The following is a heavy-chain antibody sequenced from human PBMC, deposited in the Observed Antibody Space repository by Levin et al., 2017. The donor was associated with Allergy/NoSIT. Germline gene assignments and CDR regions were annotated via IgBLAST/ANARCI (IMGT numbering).Heavy chain of an antibody. D-gene: IGHD6-19*01. V-gene: IGHV1-69*15. CDR2: LIPVFAKT. J-gene: IGHJ4*02. CDR3: ASGAIAGYDFDQ. Sequence: PGGSLRLSCRSSGGSLSTYAFGWVRQAPGQGLEWMGTLIPVFAKTYYAQKSQGRVSITAEESTGTIYMELSSLKSDDTAVYFCASGAIAGYDFDQWGPGTRVTVSS. CDR1: GGSLSTYA.